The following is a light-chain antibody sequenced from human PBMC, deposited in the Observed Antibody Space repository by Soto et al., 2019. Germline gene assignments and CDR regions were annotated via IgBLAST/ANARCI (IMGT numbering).Light chain of an antibody. V-gene: IGKV1-33*01. CDR2: DAS. CDR1: QDISKY. Sequence: DIQMTQSPSSLSASVGDRVTITCQASQDISKYLNWYQQKPGKAPKLLIYDASNLEAGVPSRFSGTGDGTFYTFTISSLHPEDFATYHCQQYDSIPFTFGPGTKVDIK. J-gene: IGKJ3*01. CDR3: QQYDSIPFT.